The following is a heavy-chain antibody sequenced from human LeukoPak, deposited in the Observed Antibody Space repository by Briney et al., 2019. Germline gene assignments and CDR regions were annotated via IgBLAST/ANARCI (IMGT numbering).Heavy chain of an antibody. CDR3: AKTWGFDY. CDR2: ISGNAGSST. V-gene: IGHV3-23*01. D-gene: IGHD3-16*01. Sequence: GGSLRLSCAASGLTFRSHAMSWVRQAPGKGLEWVSGISGNAGSSTYYADSVKGRFTISRDNSKNTMYLQMNSLRADDTAVYYCAKTWGFDYWGQGTLVTVFS. J-gene: IGHJ4*02. CDR1: GLTFRSHA.